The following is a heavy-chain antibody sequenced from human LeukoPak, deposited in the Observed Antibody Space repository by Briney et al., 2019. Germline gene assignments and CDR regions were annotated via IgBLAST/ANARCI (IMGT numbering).Heavy chain of an antibody. CDR3: ARDPYFPYGGKKVHFQH. V-gene: IGHV1-69*04. CDR2: IIPILGIA. J-gene: IGHJ1*01. Sequence: KXSXXXXGXTXSSXXIGWVRQAPGQGLEWMGRIIPILGIANYAQKFQGRVTITADKSTSTAYMELSSLRSEDTAVYYCARDPYFPYGGKKVHFQHWGQGTLVTVSS. CDR1: GXTXSSXX. D-gene: IGHD2-15*01.